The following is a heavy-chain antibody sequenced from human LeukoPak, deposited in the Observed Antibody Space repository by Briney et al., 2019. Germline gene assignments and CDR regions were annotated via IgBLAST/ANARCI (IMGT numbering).Heavy chain of an antibody. CDR3: VSFWSAYYTLPFAY. CDR1: ECTRSEYW. J-gene: IGHJ4*02. D-gene: IGHD3-3*01. V-gene: IGHV3-7*01. Sequence: GGSLRLSCAGSECTRSEYWVNWVSLAAGDVLGLGATIKHDGSEKYYVDSVKGRFTISRDNAKNSLYLEMNSLRAEDTAVYYCVSFWSAYYTLPFAYWGQGTLVTVSS. CDR2: IKHDGSEK.